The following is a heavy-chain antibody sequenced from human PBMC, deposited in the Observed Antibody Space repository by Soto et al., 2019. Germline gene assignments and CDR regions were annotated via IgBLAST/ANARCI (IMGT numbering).Heavy chain of an antibody. D-gene: IGHD6-13*01. CDR3: ARGPPGVYSSSWETFDY. CDR1: GGSFSGYY. J-gene: IGHJ4*02. CDR2: INHSGST. Sequence: PSETLSLTCAVYGGSFSGYYWSWIRQPPGKGLEWIGEINHSGSTNYNPSLKSRVTISVDTSKNQFSLKLSSVTAADTAVYYCARGPPGVYSSSWETFDYWGQGTLVTVSS. V-gene: IGHV4-34*01.